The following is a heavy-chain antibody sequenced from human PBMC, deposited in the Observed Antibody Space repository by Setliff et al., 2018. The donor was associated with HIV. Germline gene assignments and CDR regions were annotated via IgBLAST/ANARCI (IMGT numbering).Heavy chain of an antibody. V-gene: IGHV4-39*01. J-gene: IGHJ4*02. CDR3: AGSWIQFLSRILYCGGDCYSPFDS. D-gene: IGHD2-21*01. Sequence: PSETLSLTCTVSGASISSSSYHWGWIRQPPGKELEWIGTIFYSGSTYYSPSLKSRVNMSVDTSKNHFSLSLTSVTAADTAVYYCAGSWIQFLSRILYCGGDCYSPFDSWGPGTLVTVSS. CDR2: IFYSGST. CDR1: GASISSSSYH.